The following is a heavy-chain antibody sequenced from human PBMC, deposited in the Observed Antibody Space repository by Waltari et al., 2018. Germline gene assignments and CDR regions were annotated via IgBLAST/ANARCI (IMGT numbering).Heavy chain of an antibody. CDR3: AREYNDGWYFDY. CDR1: GLIIKNNC. Sequence: EVQLVESGGGSVQPGGSLRLSCAASGLIIKNNCLTWVRQAPGEGMEWVSTSYAGGSTKYADSVNGRFTISRDNSKNTLSLQMNSLRVDDTAMYYCAREYNDGWYFDYWGRGTLVTVSS. D-gene: IGHD6-19*01. CDR2: SYAGGST. V-gene: IGHV3-66*01. J-gene: IGHJ4*02.